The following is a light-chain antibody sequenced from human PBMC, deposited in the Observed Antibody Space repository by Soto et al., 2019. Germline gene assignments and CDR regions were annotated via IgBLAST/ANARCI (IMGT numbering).Light chain of an antibody. J-gene: IGKJ2*01. CDR1: QSVSSSY. V-gene: IGKV3-20*01. CDR2: GAS. Sequence: EIVLTQSPGTLSLSPGERATLSCRASQSVSSSYLAWYQQKPGQAPRLLIYGASNRATGIPDRFSGSASGTDFTLTISRLEPEDFAVYYCQQHGNSPVTFGQGTKPEIK. CDR3: QQHGNSPVT.